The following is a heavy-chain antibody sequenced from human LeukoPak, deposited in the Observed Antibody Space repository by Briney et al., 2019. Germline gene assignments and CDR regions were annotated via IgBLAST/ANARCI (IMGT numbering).Heavy chain of an antibody. J-gene: IGHJ6*02. V-gene: IGHV3-48*01. CDR1: GFPFSRYS. CDR2: ISSSSSTI. D-gene: IGHD4-23*01. CDR3: ARDLNGGNSQIDYYYGMDV. Sequence: GGSLRLSCAASGFPFSRYSMNWVRQAPGKGLEWVSYISSSSSTIYYADSVKGRFTISRDNAKNSLYLQVNSLRAEDTAVYYCARDLNGGNSQIDYYYGMDVWGQGTTVTVSS.